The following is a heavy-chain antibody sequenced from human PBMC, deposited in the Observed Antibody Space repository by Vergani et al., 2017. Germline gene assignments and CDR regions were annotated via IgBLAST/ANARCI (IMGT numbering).Heavy chain of an antibody. D-gene: IGHD3-9*01. J-gene: IGHJ6*02. CDR1: GGSISSYY. CDR3: ARDLLRYFDWLLYMSLTNREDYYYGMDV. Sequence: QLQLQESGPGLVKPSETLSLTCTVSGGSISSYYWSWIRQPPGKGLEWIGYIYYSGSTNYNPSLKSRVTISVATSKNQFSLKLRSVTAADTAVYYCARDLLRYFDWLLYMSLTNREDYYYGMDVWGQGTTVTVSS. CDR2: IYYSGST. V-gene: IGHV4-59*01.